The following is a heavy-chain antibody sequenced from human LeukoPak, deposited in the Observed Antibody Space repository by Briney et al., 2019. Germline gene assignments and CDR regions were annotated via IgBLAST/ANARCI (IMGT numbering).Heavy chain of an antibody. V-gene: IGHV4-39*01. CDR3: ASHVWFGELCHFDY. D-gene: IGHD3-10*01. CDR1: GGSISSSSYY. CDR2: IYYSGST. Sequence: SETLSLTCTVSGGSISSSSYYWGWIRQPPGKGLEWIGSIYYSGSTYYNPSLKSRVPISVDTPNNQSSLRLSSVTAADTAVYYCASHVWFGELCHFDYWGQGTLVTVSS. J-gene: IGHJ4*02.